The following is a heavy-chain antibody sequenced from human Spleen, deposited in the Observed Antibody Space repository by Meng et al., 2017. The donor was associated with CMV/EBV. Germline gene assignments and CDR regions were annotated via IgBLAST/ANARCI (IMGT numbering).Heavy chain of an antibody. D-gene: IGHD3-3*01. Sequence: LRLSCTVSGGSISSSSYYWGWIRQPSGKGLEWIGSIYYSGSTYYNPSLKSRVTISVDTSKNQFSLKLSSVTAADTAVYYCARDGTYYDFWSGYPPWSYYYGMDVWGQGTTVTVSS. CDR3: ARDGTYYDFWSGYPPWSYYYGMDV. CDR1: GGSISSSSYY. CDR2: IYYSGST. J-gene: IGHJ6*02. V-gene: IGHV4-39*07.